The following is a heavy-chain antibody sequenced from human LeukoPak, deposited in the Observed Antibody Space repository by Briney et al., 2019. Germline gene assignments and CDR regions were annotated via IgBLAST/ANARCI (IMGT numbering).Heavy chain of an antibody. J-gene: IGHJ3*02. CDR3: ARRINVWIETATHDAFDI. CDR2: ISSSSSYI. Sequence: GGSLRLSCAASGFTFSSYSMNWVRQAPGKGLEWVSSISSSSSYIYYADSVKGRFTISRDNAKNSLYLQMNSLRAEDTAVYYCARRINVWIETATHDAFDIWGQGTMVTVSS. CDR1: GFTFSSYS. D-gene: IGHD5-24*01. V-gene: IGHV3-21*01.